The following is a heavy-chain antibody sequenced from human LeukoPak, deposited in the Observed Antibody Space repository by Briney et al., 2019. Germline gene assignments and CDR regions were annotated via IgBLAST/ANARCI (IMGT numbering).Heavy chain of an antibody. CDR3: ARDRPDGITGTRGPYGMDV. D-gene: IGHD1-20*01. Sequence: PSETLSLTGTVSGGSISSYYWSWIRQPPGKGLEWIGYIYYSGSTNYNPSLKSRVTISVDTSKNQFSLKLSSVTAADTAVYYCARDRPDGITGTRGPYGMDVWGKGTTVTVSS. V-gene: IGHV4-59*13. CDR1: GGSISSYY. CDR2: IYYSGST. J-gene: IGHJ6*04.